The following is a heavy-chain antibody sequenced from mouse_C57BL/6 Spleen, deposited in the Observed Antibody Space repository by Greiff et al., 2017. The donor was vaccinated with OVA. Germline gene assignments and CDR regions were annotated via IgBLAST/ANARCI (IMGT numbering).Heavy chain of an antibody. V-gene: IGHV1-64*01. CDR1: GYTFTSYW. CDR3: ARKGAYYSNYEGYFDV. D-gene: IGHD2-5*01. J-gene: IGHJ1*03. CDR2: IHPNSGST. Sequence: QVQLQQPGAELVKPGASVKLSCKASGYTFTSYWMHWVKQRPGQGLEWIGMIHPNSGSTNYNEKFKSKATLTVDKSSSTAYMQLSSLTSEDSAVYYCARKGAYYSNYEGYFDVWGTGTTVTVSS.